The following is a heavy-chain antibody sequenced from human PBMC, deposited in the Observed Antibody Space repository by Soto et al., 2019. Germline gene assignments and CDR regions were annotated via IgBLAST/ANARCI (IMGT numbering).Heavy chain of an antibody. Sequence: EVQVVDSGGGLVKPGGSLRLSCATSGFSFSTYNMNWVRQAPGEGLEWVSSINGRSNYKYYTDSLKGRFAISRDNPKNSLDRQMDSLRVEDTAVYYCVREDGLVGSNSAFDYWGQGTLVTVSS. V-gene: IGHV3-21*02. CDR2: INGRSNYK. CDR1: GFSFSTYN. J-gene: IGHJ4*02. CDR3: VREDGLVGSNSAFDY. D-gene: IGHD1-26*01.